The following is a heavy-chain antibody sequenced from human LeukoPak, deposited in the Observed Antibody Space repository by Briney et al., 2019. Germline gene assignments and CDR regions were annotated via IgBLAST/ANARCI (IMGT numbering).Heavy chain of an antibody. Sequence: PGGSLRLSCAASGFTFSSYAMHWVRQAPGKGLEYVSAISSNGGSTYYANSVKGRFTISRDNSKNTLYLQMGSLRAEDMAVYYCARDGYAYYYDSSGYNDYWGQGTLVTVSS. D-gene: IGHD3-22*01. J-gene: IGHJ4*02. CDR1: GFTFSSYA. CDR3: ARDGYAYYYDSSGYNDY. CDR2: ISSNGGST. V-gene: IGHV3-64*01.